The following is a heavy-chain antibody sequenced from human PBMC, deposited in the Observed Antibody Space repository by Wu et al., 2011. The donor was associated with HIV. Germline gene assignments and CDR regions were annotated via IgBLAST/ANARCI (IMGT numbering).Heavy chain of an antibody. CDR2: VDPEDGET. V-gene: IGHV1-69-2*01. CDR1: GGTFSDYA. D-gene: IGHD2-21*01. CDR3: ARDFGGDEEY. Sequence: VQLVQSGAEVKKPGSSVKVSCKASGGTFSDYAFCWVRQAPGKGLEWMGFVDPEDGETKYAEKFQGRVTITADKSTSTAYMELRSLRSEDTAVYYCARDFGGDEEYWGQGTLVTVSS. J-gene: IGHJ4*02.